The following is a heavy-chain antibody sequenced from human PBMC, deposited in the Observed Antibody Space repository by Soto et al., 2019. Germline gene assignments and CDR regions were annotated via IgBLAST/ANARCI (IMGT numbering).Heavy chain of an antibody. CDR3: ARGQSSLLLDC. CDR2: IKHSGST. J-gene: IGHJ4*02. D-gene: IGHD2-8*02. CDR1: GGSFSAYY. V-gene: IGHV4-34*01. Sequence: QVQLQQWGAGLLKPSETLSLTCAVYGGSFSAYYWSWIRQPLGKGLAWNGEIKHSGSTNYNPSLKSRVTPSVDTSKSQFSLKLSSVTDADTAVYYCARGQSSLLLDCWGQGILVTVSS.